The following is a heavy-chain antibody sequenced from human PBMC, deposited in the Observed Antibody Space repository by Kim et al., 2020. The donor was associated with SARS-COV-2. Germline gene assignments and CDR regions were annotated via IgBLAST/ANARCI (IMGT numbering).Heavy chain of an antibody. D-gene: IGHD3-10*01. J-gene: IGHJ5*02. CDR1: GGTFSSYT. CDR2: IIPILGIA. V-gene: IGHV1-69*04. Sequence: SVKVSCKASGGTFSSYTISWVRQAPGQGLEWMGRIIPILGIANYAQKFQGRVTITADKSTSTAYMELSSRRSEDTAVYYCARERRGTYGSGRFDWFDPWGQGTLVAVSS. CDR3: ARERRGTYGSGRFDWFDP.